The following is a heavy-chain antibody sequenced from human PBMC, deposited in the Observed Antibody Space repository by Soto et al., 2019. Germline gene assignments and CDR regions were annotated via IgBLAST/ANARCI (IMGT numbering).Heavy chain of an antibody. CDR1: GFSLSTSGVG. J-gene: IGHJ2*01. CDR3: AHSRVTAAGTNWYFDL. D-gene: IGHD6-13*01. V-gene: IGHV2-5*02. Sequence: QITLKESGPTLVKPTQTLTLTCTFSGFSLSTSGVGVGWIRQPPGKALEWLALIYWDDDKRYSPSLKSRLTITKDTSKNQVVLTMTNMDPVDTATYYCAHSRVTAAGTNWYFDLWGRGTLVTVSS. CDR2: IYWDDDK.